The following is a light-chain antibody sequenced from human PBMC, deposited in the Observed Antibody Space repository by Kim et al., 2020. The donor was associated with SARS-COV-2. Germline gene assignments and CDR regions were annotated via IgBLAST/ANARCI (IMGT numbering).Light chain of an antibody. Sequence: DIQMTQSPSSLSASVGDRVTITCRASQSVSGWLNWYQQKPGKAPHLLIYRTSTLQTGVPPRFSGSASGTDFTLTINTLQPEDFATYYCQQSYHFPRTFGQGTKVDIK. V-gene: IGKV1-39*01. CDR1: QSVSGW. CDR3: QQSYHFPRT. CDR2: RTS. J-gene: IGKJ1*01.